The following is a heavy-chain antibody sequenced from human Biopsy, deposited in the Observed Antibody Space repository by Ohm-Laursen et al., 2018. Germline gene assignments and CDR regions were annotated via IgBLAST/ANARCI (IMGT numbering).Heavy chain of an antibody. CDR1: GGSIDTQS. D-gene: IGHD3-16*01. CDR3: ARVKGEWPEYEFDK. J-gene: IGHJ4*02. Sequence: SETLSLTCTVSGGSIDTQSWIRQPAGKGLEWIGRVDIRGHADYSSSLRSRVTMSADASKNQFSLKRTSMTAADTAVYFCARVKGEWPEYEFDKWGQGILVTVSS. V-gene: IGHV4-4*07. CDR2: VDIRGHA.